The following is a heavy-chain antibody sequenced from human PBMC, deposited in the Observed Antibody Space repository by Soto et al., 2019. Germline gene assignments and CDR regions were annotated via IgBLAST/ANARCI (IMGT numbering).Heavy chain of an antibody. V-gene: IGHV3-74*01. CDR3: ARGGGDRLGGNGYLSPQ. CDR2: IKSDGSGT. J-gene: IGHJ4*02. CDR1: GFTFSSYW. D-gene: IGHD5-18*01. Sequence: EVQLVESGGGLVQPGESLTLSCAASGFTFSSYWMHWVRQAPGKGLVWVSRIKSDGSGTYYADSVKGRLTISRDNAKNPVYLQMNRLRGEETAVYFCARGGGDRLGGNGYLSPQWGQGTLVTVSS.